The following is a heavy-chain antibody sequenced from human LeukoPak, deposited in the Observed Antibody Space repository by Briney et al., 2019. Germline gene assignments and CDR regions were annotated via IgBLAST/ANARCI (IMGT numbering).Heavy chain of an antibody. J-gene: IGHJ4*02. V-gene: IGHV3-21*01. D-gene: IGHD3-10*01. Sequence: PGGSLRLSCAASGFTFSSYSMNWVRQAPGKGLEWVSSISSSSSYIYYADSVKGRFTISRDNAKNSLYLQMNSLRAEDTAVYYCARETGSGSYHTPLDFWGQGTLVTVSS. CDR1: GFTFSSYS. CDR2: ISSSSSYI. CDR3: ARETGSGSYHTPLDF.